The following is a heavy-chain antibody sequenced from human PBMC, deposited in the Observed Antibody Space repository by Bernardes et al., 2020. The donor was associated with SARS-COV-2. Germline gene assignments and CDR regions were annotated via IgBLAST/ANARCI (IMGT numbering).Heavy chain of an antibody. J-gene: IGHJ4*02. CDR2: IYYSGST. CDR3: ARYSDGCMDY. Sequence: SETLSLTCTVSGGTISSYYWSWIRQPPGKGLEWVGYIYYSGSTNYNPSLKSRVTITVDTSKNQFSRKLSTVTAADTAGYYCARYSDGCMDYWSQGTLVTVSS. V-gene: IGHV4-59*12. CDR1: GGTISSYY. D-gene: IGHD5-18*01.